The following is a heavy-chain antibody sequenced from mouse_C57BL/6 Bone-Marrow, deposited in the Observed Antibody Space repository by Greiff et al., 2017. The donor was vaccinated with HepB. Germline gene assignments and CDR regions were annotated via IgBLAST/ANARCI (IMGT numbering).Heavy chain of an antibody. Sequence: VQLQQSGPGMVKPSQSLSLTCTVTGYSITSGYDWHWIRHFPGNKLEWMGYISYSGSTNYNPSLKSRISITHDTSKNHFFLKLNSVTTEDTATYYCARERELGRGFAYWGQGTLVTVSA. CDR1: GYSITSGYD. V-gene: IGHV3-1*01. CDR3: ARERELGRGFAY. J-gene: IGHJ3*01. D-gene: IGHD4-1*01. CDR2: ISYSGST.